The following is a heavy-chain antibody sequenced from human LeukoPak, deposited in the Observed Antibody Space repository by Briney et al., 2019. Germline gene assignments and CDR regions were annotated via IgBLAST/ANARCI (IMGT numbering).Heavy chain of an antibody. Sequence: PSETLSLTCAVSGDSFSGFYWTWIRQPPGKGLEWIGEINHSGGTKYNPSLKSRVTISMDTSKNQFSLKLSSVTAADTAVYYCARRPGYSSSSRIYFDSWDQGTLVTVSS. CDR2: INHSGGT. J-gene: IGHJ4*02. CDR1: GDSFSGFY. V-gene: IGHV4-34*01. D-gene: IGHD6-6*01. CDR3: ARRPGYSSSSRIYFDS.